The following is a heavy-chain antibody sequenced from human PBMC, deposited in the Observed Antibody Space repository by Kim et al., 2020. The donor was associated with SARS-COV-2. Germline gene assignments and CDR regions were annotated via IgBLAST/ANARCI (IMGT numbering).Heavy chain of an antibody. D-gene: IGHD3-9*01. CDR1: GFTFSSYS. CDR2: ITSSSRTI. CDR3: ARLGIWTGGDV. J-gene: IGHJ6*02. Sequence: GGSLRLSCAASGFTFSSYSMNWVRQAPGKGLEWVSYITSSSRTIYYADSVKGRFTISSDNAKNSLYLQMNSLRAEDTAVYYCARLGIWTGGDVWGQGTT. V-gene: IGHV3-48*01.